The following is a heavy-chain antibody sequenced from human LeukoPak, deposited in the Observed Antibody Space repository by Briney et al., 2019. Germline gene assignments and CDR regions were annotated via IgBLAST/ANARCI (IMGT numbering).Heavy chain of an antibody. CDR3: AKAHLYYYGSGSYFYDAFDI. CDR1: GFTFSSYA. CDR2: ISGSGGST. J-gene: IGHJ3*02. D-gene: IGHD3-10*01. Sequence: GGSLRLSCAASGFTFSSYAMSWVRQAPGKGLEWVSGISGSGGSTYYADSVKGRFTISRDNSKNTLYLRMNSLRAEDTAVYYCAKAHLYYYGSGSYFYDAFDIWGQGTMVTVSS. V-gene: IGHV3-23*01.